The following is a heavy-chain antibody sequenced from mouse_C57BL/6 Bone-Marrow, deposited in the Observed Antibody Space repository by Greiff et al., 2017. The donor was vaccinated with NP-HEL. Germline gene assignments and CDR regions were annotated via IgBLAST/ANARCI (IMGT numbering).Heavy chain of an antibody. D-gene: IGHD1-1*01. J-gene: IGHJ1*03. CDR3: ANITTVVDWYFDV. Sequence: QVQLKESGPGLVAPSQSLSITCTVSGFSLTSYGVSWVRQPPGKGLEWLGVIRGDGSTNCHSAPISRKSICKVNSTSQVFLKLNSLQTDDTATYYCANITTVVDWYFDVGGTGTTVTVSS. CDR1: GFSLTSYG. V-gene: IGHV2-3*01. CDR2: IRGDGST.